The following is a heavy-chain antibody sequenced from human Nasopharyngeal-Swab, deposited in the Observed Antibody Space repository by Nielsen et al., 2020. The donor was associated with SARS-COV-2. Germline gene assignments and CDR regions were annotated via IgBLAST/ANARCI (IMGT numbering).Heavy chain of an antibody. J-gene: IGHJ4*02. CDR3: ARVLDGYNEFDY. D-gene: IGHD5-24*01. CDR1: GLSVSSNY. V-gene: IGHV3-53*01. CDR2: IYPGGST. Sequence: GGSLRLSCAASGLSVSSNYMSWVRQAPGKGLEWVSIIYPGGSTYYADSVKGRFTISRDSSWNTLYLQMNSLTAEDTAVYYCARVLDGYNEFDYWGQGTLVTVSS.